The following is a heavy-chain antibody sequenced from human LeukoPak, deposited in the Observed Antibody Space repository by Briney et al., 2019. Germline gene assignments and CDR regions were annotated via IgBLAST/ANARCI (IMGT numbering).Heavy chain of an antibody. D-gene: IGHD4/OR15-4a*01. CDR3: ARRAGAYSHPYDY. Sequence: GRSLRLSCAASGFTFDDYAMHWVRQAPGKGLEWVSGINWNGGSTGYADSVKGRFTISRDNSKNTLYLQMNSLRAEDTAVYYCARRAGAYSHPYDYWGQGTLVTVSS. J-gene: IGHJ4*02. V-gene: IGHV3-20*04. CDR2: INWNGGST. CDR1: GFTFDDYA.